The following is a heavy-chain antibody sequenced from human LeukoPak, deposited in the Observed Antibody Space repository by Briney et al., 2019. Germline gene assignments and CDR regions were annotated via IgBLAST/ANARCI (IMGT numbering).Heavy chain of an antibody. CDR3: ARDPPYYDSSGYYVAGLGFAY. Sequence: GGSLRLSCAASGFTVSSNYMSWVRQAPGKGLEWVSVIYSGGSTYYADSVKGRFTISRDNSKDTRYLQMNSLRAEDTAVYYCARDPPYYDSSGYYVAGLGFAYWGPGTLVTVSS. D-gene: IGHD3-22*01. CDR2: IYSGGST. V-gene: IGHV3-66*01. J-gene: IGHJ4*02. CDR1: GFTVSSNY.